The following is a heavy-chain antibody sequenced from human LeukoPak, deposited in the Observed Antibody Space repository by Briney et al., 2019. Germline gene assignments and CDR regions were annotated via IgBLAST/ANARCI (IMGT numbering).Heavy chain of an antibody. D-gene: IGHD4-17*01. J-gene: IGHJ4*02. CDR2: ISSSSSTI. CDR1: GFTFSSYS. CDR3: ARGGTTVTTGFDY. V-gene: IGHV3-48*01. Sequence: GGSLRLSCAASGFTFSSYSMNWVRQAPGKGLEWVSYISSSSSTIYYADSVKGRFTISRDNAKNSLYLQMNSLRAEDTAVYYRARGGTTVTTGFDYWGQGTLVTVSS.